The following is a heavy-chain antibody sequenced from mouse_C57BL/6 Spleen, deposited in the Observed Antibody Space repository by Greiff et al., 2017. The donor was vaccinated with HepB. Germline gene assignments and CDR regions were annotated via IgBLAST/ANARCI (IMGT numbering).Heavy chain of an antibody. CDR1: GFSLTSYG. Sequence: QVQLQQSGPGLVAPSQSLSITCTVSGFSLTSYGVDWVRQSPGKGLEWLGVIWGVGSTNYNSALKSRLSISKDNSKSQVFLKMNSLQTDDTAMYYCASAGDYDEAWFAYWGQGTLVTVSA. CDR3: ASAGDYDEAWFAY. V-gene: IGHV2-6*01. CDR2: IWGVGST. J-gene: IGHJ3*01. D-gene: IGHD2-4*01.